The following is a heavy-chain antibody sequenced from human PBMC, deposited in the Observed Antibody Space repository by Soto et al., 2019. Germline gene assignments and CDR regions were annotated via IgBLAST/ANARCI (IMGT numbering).Heavy chain of an antibody. V-gene: IGHV3-23*01. D-gene: IGHD6-13*01. CDR2: ISGSGGST. J-gene: IGHJ4*02. CDR3: AKEEGMMVAAAGWDTNREPFDY. CDR1: GFTFSSYA. Sequence: PGGSLRLSCAASGFTFSSYAMSWVRQAPGKGLEWVSAISGSGGSTYYADSVKGRFTISRDNSKNTLYLQMNSLRAEDTAVYYCAKEEGMMVAAAGWDTNREPFDYWGQGTLVTVSS.